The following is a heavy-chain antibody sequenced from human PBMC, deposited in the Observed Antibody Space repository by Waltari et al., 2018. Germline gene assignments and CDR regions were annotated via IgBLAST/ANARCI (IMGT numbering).Heavy chain of an antibody. V-gene: IGHV4-61*02. CDR2: IYTSGST. J-gene: IGHJ4*02. CDR1: GASISSSNY. Sequence: QVQLQESGPGLVKPSQTLSLPCAVSGASISSSNYWTWFRQPAGKGLEWIGLIYTSGSTNYNPSLKSRVTISVDASKNQFSLKLSSVTAADTAVYYCARELGNWGQGTLVTVSA. CDR3: ARELGN.